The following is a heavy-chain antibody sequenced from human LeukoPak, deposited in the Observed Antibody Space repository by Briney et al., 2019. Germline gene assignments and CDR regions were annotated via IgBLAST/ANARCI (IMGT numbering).Heavy chain of an antibody. CDR1: GGSISSYY. V-gene: IGHV4-4*07. CDR2: TYTSGST. Sequence: PSETLSLTCTVFGGSISSYYLSWIRQPAGKGLECIGRTYTSGSTNYNPSLKSRVTMSVDTSKNQFSLKLSSVTAADTAVYYCARDTGYYFGSGNYLYYFDYWGQGTLVTVSS. CDR3: ARDTGYYFGSGNYLYYFDY. D-gene: IGHD3-10*01. J-gene: IGHJ4*02.